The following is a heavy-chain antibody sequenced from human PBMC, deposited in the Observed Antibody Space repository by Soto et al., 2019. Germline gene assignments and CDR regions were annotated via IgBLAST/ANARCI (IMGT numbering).Heavy chain of an antibody. Sequence: QITLKESGPTLVKPTQTLTLTFTFSGFSLSTSGVGVGWIRQPPGKALDCLAPIYWDDDKRDSPSLKSRLTLTKDTSTNQVVIPMTNMDTVDTATYYCAHTYYYDSSGYPSTFPDVRYFDYWVQGTLVTVSS. J-gene: IGHJ4*02. D-gene: IGHD3-22*01. CDR1: GFSLSTSGVG. CDR3: AHTYYYDSSGYPSTFPDVRYFDY. V-gene: IGHV2-5*02. CDR2: IYWDDDK.